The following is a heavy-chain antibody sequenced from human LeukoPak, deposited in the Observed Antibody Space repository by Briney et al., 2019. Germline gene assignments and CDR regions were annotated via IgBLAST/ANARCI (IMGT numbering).Heavy chain of an antibody. D-gene: IGHD3-10*01. Sequence: SGTLSLTCAVSGGSISSSNWWSWVRQPPGKGLEWIGEIYHSGSTNYNPSLKSRVTISVDKSKNQFFLKLSSVTAADTAVYYCASKGAVSRRITMVRGVTRAFDYWGQGTLVTVSS. CDR2: IYHSGST. CDR3: ASKGAVSRRITMVRGVTRAFDY. V-gene: IGHV4-4*02. J-gene: IGHJ4*02. CDR1: GGSISSSNW.